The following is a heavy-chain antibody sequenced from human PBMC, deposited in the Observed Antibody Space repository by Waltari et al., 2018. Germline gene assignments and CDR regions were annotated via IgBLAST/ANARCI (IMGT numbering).Heavy chain of an antibody. J-gene: IGHJ6*02. D-gene: IGHD1-26*01. CDR1: GFIFDYYA. Sequence: EVQMVESGGGLVQPGGSLGVACVVSGFIFDYYAFHWVRQAPGKGPQWVSTISWDGISIAYADSVKGRFTISRDNARNSLYLQMNSLRTEDTASYYCAKDRYSGTHAPDYYYYGMDVWGQGTTVTVPS. CDR3: AKDRYSGTHAPDYYYYGMDV. CDR2: ISWDGISI. V-gene: IGHV3-9*01.